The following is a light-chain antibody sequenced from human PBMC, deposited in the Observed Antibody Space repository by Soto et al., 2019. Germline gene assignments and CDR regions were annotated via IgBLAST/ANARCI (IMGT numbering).Light chain of an antibody. Sequence: QSVLTQPASVSGSLGQSITISCTGTSSDVGGYNYVSCYQQHPGKAPKLMIYEVSNRPSGVSNRFSGSKSGNTASLTISGLQAEDEADYYCSSYTSSSTLVFGTGTKLTVL. V-gene: IGLV2-14*01. J-gene: IGLJ1*01. CDR3: SSYTSSSTLV. CDR1: SSDVGGYNY. CDR2: EVS.